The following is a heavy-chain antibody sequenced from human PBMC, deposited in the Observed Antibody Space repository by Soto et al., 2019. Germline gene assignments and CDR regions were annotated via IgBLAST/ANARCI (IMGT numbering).Heavy chain of an antibody. CDR1: GFTFSSYG. D-gene: IGHD3-3*01. CDR2: IWYDGSNK. Sequence: PGGSLRLSCAASGFTFSSYGMHWVRQAPGKGLEWVAVIWYDGSNKYYADSVKGRFTISRDNSKNTLYLQMNSLRAEDTAVYYCARDRGHYDFWSGYLSPTRGMDVWGQGTTVTVSS. V-gene: IGHV3-33*01. CDR3: ARDRGHYDFWSGYLSPTRGMDV. J-gene: IGHJ6*02.